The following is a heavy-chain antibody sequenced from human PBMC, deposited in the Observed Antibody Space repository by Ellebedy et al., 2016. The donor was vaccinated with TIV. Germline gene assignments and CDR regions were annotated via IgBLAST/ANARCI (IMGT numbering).Heavy chain of an antibody. D-gene: IGHD2-15*01. CDR1: GYTFTSYG. V-gene: IGHV1-69*04. CDR3: ASTPYCSGGSCRPFPSFDY. Sequence: ASVKVSCKASGYTFTSYGISWVRQAPGQGLEWMGRIIPILGIANYAQKFQGRVTITADKSTSTAYMELSSLRSEDTAVYYCASTPYCSGGSCRPFPSFDYWGQGTLVTVSS. CDR2: IIPILGIA. J-gene: IGHJ4*02.